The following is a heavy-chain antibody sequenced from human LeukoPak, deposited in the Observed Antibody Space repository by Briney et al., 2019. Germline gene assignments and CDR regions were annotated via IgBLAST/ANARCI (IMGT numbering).Heavy chain of an antibody. CDR3: ARGRGGLQWFDL. CDR2: IWYDGSNK. D-gene: IGHD3-10*01. Sequence: GGSLRLSCAASGFTFRNYGMHWVRQAPGKGLEWVAVIWYDGSNKYYADSVKGRFTISRDNSKKTLYLQMNSLRAEDTAVYYCARGRGGLQWFDLWGQGTLVTVSS. CDR1: GFTFRNYG. J-gene: IGHJ5*02. V-gene: IGHV3-33*01.